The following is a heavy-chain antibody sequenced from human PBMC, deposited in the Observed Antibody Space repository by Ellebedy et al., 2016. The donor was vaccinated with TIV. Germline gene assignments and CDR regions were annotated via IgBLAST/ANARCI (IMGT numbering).Heavy chain of an antibody. CDR1: GFSSSDYY. CDR3: ARISSGRSFYGMDV. J-gene: IGHJ6*02. D-gene: IGHD6-19*01. V-gene: IGHV3-11*01. CDR2: ISDSGSMI. Sequence: GGSLRLSXAASGFSSSDYYMSWIRQAPGKGLEWVSYISDSGSMIHYADSVKGRFTISRDNSKDSLYLQMSNLRAEDTAVYYRARISSGRSFYGMDVWGQGTTVTVSS.